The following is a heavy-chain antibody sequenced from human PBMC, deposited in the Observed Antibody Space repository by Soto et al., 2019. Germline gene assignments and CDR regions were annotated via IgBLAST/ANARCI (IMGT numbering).Heavy chain of an antibody. CDR2: INNDGSDT. J-gene: IGHJ5*02. CDR3: VRDKPHNWFDP. CDR1: GFTFSSYW. Sequence: GGSLRLSCAASGFTFSSYWMHWVRQAPGKGLVWVSRINNDGSDTSYADSVKGRFTISRDNAKNTVYLQMNSLRAEDTAVYYCVRDKPHNWFDPWGQGTPVTVSS. V-gene: IGHV3-74*01.